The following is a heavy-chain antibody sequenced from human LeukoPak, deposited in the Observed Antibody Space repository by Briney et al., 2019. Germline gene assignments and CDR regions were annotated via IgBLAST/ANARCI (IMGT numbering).Heavy chain of an antibody. Sequence: SETLSLTCTVSGGSISSYYWSWIRQPPGKGLEWIGYIYYSGSTNYNPSLKSRVTISVDTSKNQFSLKLSSVTAADTAVYYCAIADDYGDHHGVYWGQGTLVTVSS. CDR2: IYYSGST. V-gene: IGHV4-59*08. CDR3: AIADDYGDHHGVY. CDR1: GGSISSYY. J-gene: IGHJ4*02. D-gene: IGHD4-17*01.